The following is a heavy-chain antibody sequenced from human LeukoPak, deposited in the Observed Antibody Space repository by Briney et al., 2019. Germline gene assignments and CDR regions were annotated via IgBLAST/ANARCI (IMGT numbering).Heavy chain of an antibody. J-gene: IGHJ6*03. CDR3: ARGERSRYQLLLGGRVYYMDV. Sequence: GASVKVSCKASGYTFSSYDINWVRQAPGQGLEWMGWMNPNSGNPGYTQKFQGRVTITLNTSISTAYMELSSLRSDDTAIYYCARGERSRYQLLLGGRVYYMDVWGEGTTVTVSS. CDR2: MNPNSGNP. V-gene: IGHV1-8*03. D-gene: IGHD2-2*01. CDR1: GYTFSSYD.